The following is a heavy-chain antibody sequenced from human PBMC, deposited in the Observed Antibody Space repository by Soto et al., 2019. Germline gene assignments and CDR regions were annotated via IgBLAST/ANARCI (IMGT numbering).Heavy chain of an antibody. D-gene: IGHD3-3*01. CDR2: INHSGST. J-gene: IGHJ5*02. V-gene: IGHV4-34*01. Sequence: SETLSLTCAVYGGSFSGYYWSWIRQPPGKGLEWIGEINHSGSTNYNPSLKSRVTISVDTSKNQFSLKLSSVTAADTAVYYCAREKLIRYYDFWSGPRYNWFDPWGQGTLVTVSS. CDR1: GGSFSGYY. CDR3: AREKLIRYYDFWSGPRYNWFDP.